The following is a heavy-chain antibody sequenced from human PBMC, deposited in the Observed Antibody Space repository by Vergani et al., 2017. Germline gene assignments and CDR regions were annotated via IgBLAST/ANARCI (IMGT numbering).Heavy chain of an antibody. J-gene: IGHJ3*02. Sequence: QVQLVQSGAEVKTPGASVKVSCKASVYIFTSYYMHWVRQAPGQGLEWMGIINPSGGSTSYAQKFQGRVNMTRDTSTSTVYMELSSLRSEDTAVYYCAREVGTSRVPPYDGFDIWGQGTMVTVSS. CDR2: INPSGGST. CDR3: AREVGTSRVPPYDGFDI. V-gene: IGHV1-46*01. D-gene: IGHD1-1*01. CDR1: VYIFTSYY.